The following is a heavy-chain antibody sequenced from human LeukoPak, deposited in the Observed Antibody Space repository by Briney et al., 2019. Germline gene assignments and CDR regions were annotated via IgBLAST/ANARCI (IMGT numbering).Heavy chain of an antibody. J-gene: IGHJ4*02. D-gene: IGHD6-13*01. V-gene: IGHV1-2*06. Sequence: APVKVSCKASGYTFTGYYMHWVRQAPGQGLEWMGRINPNSGGTNYAQKFQGRVTMTRDTSISTAYMELSRLRSDDTAVYYCASEMAAAGPSAHDYWGQGTLVTVSS. CDR2: INPNSGGT. CDR1: GYTFTGYY. CDR3: ASEMAAAGPSAHDY.